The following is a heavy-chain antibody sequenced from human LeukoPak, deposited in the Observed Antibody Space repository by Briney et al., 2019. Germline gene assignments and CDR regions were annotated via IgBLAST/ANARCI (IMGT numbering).Heavy chain of an antibody. CDR3: ASRLQNYYDSSGYYVDASDI. J-gene: IGHJ3*02. CDR1: GYTFTGYY. V-gene: IGHV1-2*02. CDR2: INANSGDT. D-gene: IGHD3-22*01. Sequence: ASVRVSCKASGYTFTGYYMHWVRQAPGQGLEWMGWINANSGDTNYAQKFQGRVTMTRDTSISAVYMELSRLTSDDTAVYYCASRLQNYYDSSGYYVDASDIWGQGTMVTVSS.